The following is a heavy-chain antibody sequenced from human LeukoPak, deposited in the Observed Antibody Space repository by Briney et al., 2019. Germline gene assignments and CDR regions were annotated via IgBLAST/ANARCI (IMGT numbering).Heavy chain of an antibody. D-gene: IGHD4-17*01. V-gene: IGHV3-23*01. CDR3: AKGIQNTGSRSRYFDL. CDR1: GFTLSSYA. CDR2: ISGSGDST. Sequence: GGSLTLSCAASGFTLSSYAMSWVRQAPGKGLEWVSAISGSGDSTYYADSVKGRFTISRDNSKNTLYLQMNSLRAEDTAVYYCAKGIQNTGSRSRYFDLWGRGTLVTVSS. J-gene: IGHJ2*01.